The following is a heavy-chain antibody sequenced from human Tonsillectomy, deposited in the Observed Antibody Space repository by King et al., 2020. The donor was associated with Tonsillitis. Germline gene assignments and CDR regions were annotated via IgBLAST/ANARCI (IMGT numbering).Heavy chain of an antibody. CDR2: IIPIFGTA. J-gene: IGHJ4*02. V-gene: IGHV1-69*01. Sequence: VQLVQSGAEVKKPGSSVKVSCKASGGIFSSYAISWVRQAPGQGLEWMGGIIPIFGTANYAQNFQGRVTITADESTTTAYMELSSLRSEDTAVYYCARDKPTPGSYYGMGFDYWGQGTLVTVSS. CDR3: ARDKPTPGSYYGMGFDY. D-gene: IGHD1-26*01. CDR1: GGIFSSYA.